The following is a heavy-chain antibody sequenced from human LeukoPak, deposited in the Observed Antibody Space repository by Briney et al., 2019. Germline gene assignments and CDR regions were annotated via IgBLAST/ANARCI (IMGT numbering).Heavy chain of an antibody. D-gene: IGHD1-20*01. CDR3: ASLSGRDWYFDL. CDR2: ITWSGSTI. CDR1: GFTLSSYS. Sequence: GGSLRLSCAASGFTLSSYSMNWVRQAPGKGLEWISHITWSGSTIFYADSVKGRFTISRDSAKNSLYLQMSSLRDEDTAVYYCASLSGRDWYFDLWGRGTLVTVSS. V-gene: IGHV3-48*02. J-gene: IGHJ2*01.